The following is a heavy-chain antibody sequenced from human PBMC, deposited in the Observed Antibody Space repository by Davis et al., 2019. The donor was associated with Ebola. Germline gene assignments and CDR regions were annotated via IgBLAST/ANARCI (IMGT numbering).Heavy chain of an antibody. D-gene: IGHD3-3*01. CDR3: AKNTIFGVVIVRNNWFDP. Sequence: SETLSLTCTVSGGSISSGGYYWSWIRQHPGKGLEWIGYIYYSGSTYYNPSLKSRVTISVDTSKNQFSLKLSSVTAADTAVYYCAKNTIFGVVIVRNNWFDPWGQGTLVTVSS. V-gene: IGHV4-31*03. J-gene: IGHJ5*02. CDR1: GGSISSGGYY. CDR2: IYYSGST.